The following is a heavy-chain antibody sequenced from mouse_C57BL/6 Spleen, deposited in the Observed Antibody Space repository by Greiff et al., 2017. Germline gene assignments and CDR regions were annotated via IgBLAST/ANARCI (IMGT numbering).Heavy chain of an antibody. D-gene: IGHD1-1*01. CDR3: ARAHYYGSSPFDY. CDR1: GFTFSDYG. V-gene: IGHV5-17*01. CDR2: ISSGSSTI. Sequence: EVKLQESGGGLVKPGGSLKLSCAASGFTFSDYGMHWVRQAPEKGLEWVAYISSGSSTIYYADTVKGRFTISRDNAKNTLFLQMTSLRSEDTAMYYCARAHYYGSSPFDYWGQGTTLTVSS. J-gene: IGHJ2*01.